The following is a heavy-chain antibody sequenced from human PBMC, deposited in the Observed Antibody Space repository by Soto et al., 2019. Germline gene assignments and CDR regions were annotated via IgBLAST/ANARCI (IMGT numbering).Heavy chain of an antibody. D-gene: IGHD2-2*01. J-gene: IGHJ3*02. Sequence: QVQLVESGGGVVQPGRSLRLSCAASGFTFSSYGMHWVRQAPGKGLEWVAVISYDGSNKYYADSVKGRFTISRDNSKNTLYRQMNSLRAEDTAVYYCAKDAIGYCSSTSCRGAFDIWGQVTMVTVSS. V-gene: IGHV3-30*18. CDR3: AKDAIGYCSSTSCRGAFDI. CDR2: ISYDGSNK. CDR1: GFTFSSYG.